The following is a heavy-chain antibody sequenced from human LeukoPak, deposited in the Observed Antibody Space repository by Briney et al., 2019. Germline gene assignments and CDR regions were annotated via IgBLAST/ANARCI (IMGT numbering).Heavy chain of an antibody. V-gene: IGHV1-18*01. CDR1: GYTFISYG. CDR2: ISAYNGNT. CDR3: ARVGPEFDFWSGYIDY. D-gene: IGHD3-3*01. Sequence: ASVKVSCKASGYTFISYGITWVRQAPGQGLEWMGWISAYNGNTNYAQKVQGRVTMTTDTSTSTAYMELRSLRSDDTAFYYCARVGPEFDFWSGYIDYWGQGTLVTVSS. J-gene: IGHJ4*02.